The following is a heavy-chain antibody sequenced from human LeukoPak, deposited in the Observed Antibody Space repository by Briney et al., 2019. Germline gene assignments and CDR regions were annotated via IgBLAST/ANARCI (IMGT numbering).Heavy chain of an antibody. CDR3: ARGLYYYDSSGYYYY. V-gene: IGHV3-53*01. D-gene: IGHD3-22*01. Sequence: GGSLRLSCAASGFTVSSNCMSWVRQAPGKGLEWVSVIYYSGSTYYADSVKGRFTISRDNPKNTLYLQMNSLRAEDTAVYYCARGLYYYDSSGYYYYWGQGTLVTVSS. J-gene: IGHJ4*02. CDR1: GFTVSSNC. CDR2: IYYSGST.